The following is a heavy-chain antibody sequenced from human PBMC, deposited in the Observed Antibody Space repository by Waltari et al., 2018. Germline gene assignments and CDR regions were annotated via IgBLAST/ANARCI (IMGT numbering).Heavy chain of an antibody. V-gene: IGHV4-59*01. CDR3: ARDSSGAWGGVVANGFDY. Sequence: QVQLQESGPGLVKPSETLSLTCTVSGGSISSYYWSWIRQPPGKGLEWIGYIYYSGSTNYNPAHKGRVTISVETSKNQFSLKLSSVTAADTAVYYCARDSSGAWGGVVANGFDYWGQGTLVTVSS. D-gene: IGHD2-15*01. CDR1: GGSISSYY. J-gene: IGHJ4*02. CDR2: IYYSGST.